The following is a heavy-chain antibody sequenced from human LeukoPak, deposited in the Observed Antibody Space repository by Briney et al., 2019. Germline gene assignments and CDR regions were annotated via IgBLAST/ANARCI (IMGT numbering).Heavy chain of an antibody. Sequence: SETLSLTCTVSGGSISNYYWSWIRQPPGKGLEWIGYIYYSGSTNYNPSLKSRVTISVDTSKNQFSLKLSSVTAADTAVYYCARWFGHCSSTSCAYFDYWGQGTLVTVSS. D-gene: IGHD2-2*01. CDR1: GGSISNYY. CDR3: ARWFGHCSSTSCAYFDY. CDR2: IYYSGST. V-gene: IGHV4-59*12. J-gene: IGHJ4*02.